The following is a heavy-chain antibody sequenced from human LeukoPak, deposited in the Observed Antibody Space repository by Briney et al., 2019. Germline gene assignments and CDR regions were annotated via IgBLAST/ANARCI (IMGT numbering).Heavy chain of an antibody. D-gene: IGHD1-26*01. J-gene: IGHJ6*03. CDR2: IYTSEST. CDR3: ARRRYAYRRGSYYYYMDV. Sequence: SETLSLTCTVSGGSISSYYWSWIRQPPGKGLEWIGYIYTSESTNYNPSLKSRVTISVDTSKNQFSLKLSSVTAADTAVYYCARRRYAYRRGSYYYYMDVWGKGTTVTVSS. CDR1: GGSISSYY. V-gene: IGHV4-4*09.